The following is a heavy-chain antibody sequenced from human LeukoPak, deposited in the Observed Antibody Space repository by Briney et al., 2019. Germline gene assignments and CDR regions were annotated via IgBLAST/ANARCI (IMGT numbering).Heavy chain of an antibody. V-gene: IGHV4-34*01. J-gene: IGHJ6*04. CDR3: ARTRRQPGGMDV. CDR1: GGSFSGYY. Sequence: PSETLSLTCAVYGGSFSGYYWTWIRQPPGKGLEWIGEITHSGRTNYKSSLKSRVTMSVDTSNNQFSLKLSSVTTADTAVYYCARTRRQPGGMDVWGKGTTVTVSS. D-gene: IGHD6-13*01. CDR2: ITHSGRT.